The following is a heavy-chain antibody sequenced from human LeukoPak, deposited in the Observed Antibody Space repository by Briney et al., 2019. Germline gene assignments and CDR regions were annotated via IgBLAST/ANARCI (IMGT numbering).Heavy chain of an antibody. CDR3: ARGVVVVPAADYYYYYMDV. J-gene: IGHJ6*03. CDR1: GGSISSSSYY. Sequence: SETLSLTCTVSGGSISSSSYYWGWIRQPPGKGLEWIGSIYYSGSTYYNPSLKSRVTISVDTSKNQFSLKLSSVTAADTAVYYCARGVVVVPAADYYYYYMDVWGKGTTVTISS. CDR2: IYYSGST. D-gene: IGHD2-2*01. V-gene: IGHV4-39*07.